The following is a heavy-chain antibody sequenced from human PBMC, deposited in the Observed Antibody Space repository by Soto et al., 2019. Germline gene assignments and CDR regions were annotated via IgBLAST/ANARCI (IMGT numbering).Heavy chain of an antibody. D-gene: IGHD6-19*01. CDR2: ISWDGGST. J-gene: IGHJ4*02. V-gene: IGHV3-43*01. CDR3: AKDMSEAAVAGTQGALLFDY. CDR1: GFTFDDYT. Sequence: EVQLVESGGVVVQPGGSLRLSCAASGFTFDDYTMHWVRQAPGKGLEWVSLISWDGGSTYYADSVKGRFTISRDNSKNSLYLQMNRLRTEDTALYYCAKDMSEAAVAGTQGALLFDYWGQGTLVTVSS.